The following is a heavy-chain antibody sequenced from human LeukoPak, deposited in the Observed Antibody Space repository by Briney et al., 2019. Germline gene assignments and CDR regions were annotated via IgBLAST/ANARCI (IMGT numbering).Heavy chain of an antibody. D-gene: IGHD4-17*01. CDR1: GGTFSSYA. CDR2: IIPIFGTA. V-gene: IGHV1-69*13. CDR3: ARGRWGYGDYVGDFDY. Sequence: SVKVSCKASGGTFSSYAISWVRQAPRQGLEWMGGIIPIFGTANYAQKFQGRVTITADESTSTAYMELSSLRSEDTAVYYCARGRWGYGDYVGDFDYWGQGTLVTVSS. J-gene: IGHJ4*02.